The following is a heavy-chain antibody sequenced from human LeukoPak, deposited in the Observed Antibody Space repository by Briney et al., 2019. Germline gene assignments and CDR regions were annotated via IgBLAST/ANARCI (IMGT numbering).Heavy chain of an antibody. J-gene: IGHJ4*02. Sequence: ASVKVSGKASGYTFTAYFIHWLRQAPGQRLEWMGWFNPDSGATNFAHKFQGRVTMTRDTSICTAYMELTRLMSDDTAMYFCTRGIALHGAKFFDSWGQGTLVAVSS. CDR3: TRGIALHGAKFFDS. D-gene: IGHD6-13*01. V-gene: IGHV1-2*02. CDR2: FNPDSGAT. CDR1: GYTFTAYF.